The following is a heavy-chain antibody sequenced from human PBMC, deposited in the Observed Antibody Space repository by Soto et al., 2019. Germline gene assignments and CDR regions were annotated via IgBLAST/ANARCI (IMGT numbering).Heavy chain of an antibody. D-gene: IGHD3-16*01. Sequence: ETLSLTCTVSGGSISSSSYYWGWIRQSPGMGLEWIGAIYYTGTTYYNPPLQSRATISVDTSKNQFSLKMSSVTAADTAVYFCARQAGAFGYYMDVWGKGPTVTVSS. V-gene: IGHV4-39*01. CDR1: GGSISSSSYY. J-gene: IGHJ6*03. CDR3: ARQAGAFGYYMDV. CDR2: IYYTGTT.